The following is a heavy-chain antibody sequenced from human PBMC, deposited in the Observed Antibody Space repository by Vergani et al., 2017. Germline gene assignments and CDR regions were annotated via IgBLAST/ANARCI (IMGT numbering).Heavy chain of an antibody. CDR1: GYSFTNYW. D-gene: IGHD3-22*01. Sequence: EVQLEPSGAEVKKPGESLKISCKGSGYSFTNYWIGWVRQMPGKGLEWMGIIYPGDSDTSYSPSFQGQVTISADKSISTAYLQWSSLKASDTAIYYCARRADSTGLDYWGQGTLVTVSS. CDR2: IYPGDSDT. CDR3: ARRADSTGLDY. V-gene: IGHV5-51*01. J-gene: IGHJ4*02.